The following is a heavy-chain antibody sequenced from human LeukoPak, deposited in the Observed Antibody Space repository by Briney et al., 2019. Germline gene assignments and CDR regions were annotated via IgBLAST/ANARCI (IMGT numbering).Heavy chain of an antibody. J-gene: IGHJ4*02. D-gene: IGHD1-26*01. CDR2: INQDGSEK. CDR1: GFTFSSYW. Sequence: PGGSLRLSCEASGFTFSSYWMNWVRQAPGKGLEWVANINQDGSEKYYVDSVKGRFTISRDNAKNTLYLQMNSLRAEDTAVYYCAKGSGWWEASYWGQGTLVTVSS. V-gene: IGHV3-7*01. CDR3: AKGSGWWEASY.